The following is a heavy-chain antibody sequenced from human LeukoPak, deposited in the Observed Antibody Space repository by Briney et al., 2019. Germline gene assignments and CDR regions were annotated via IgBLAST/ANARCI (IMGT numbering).Heavy chain of an antibody. V-gene: IGHV3-23*01. CDR1: GFTFSDHA. CDR2: ISAIGGST. J-gene: IGHJ4*02. Sequence: GGSLRLSCAASGFTFSDHAMSWVRQAPGKGLEWVSAISAIGGSTHSADSVKGRFTVSKVNSKNTLSLQLNHLRADDTAFYYCARDAFRSTCKSGPPDFWGQGTLVSVSS. CDR3: ARDAFRSTCKSGPPDF. D-gene: IGHD3/OR15-3a*01.